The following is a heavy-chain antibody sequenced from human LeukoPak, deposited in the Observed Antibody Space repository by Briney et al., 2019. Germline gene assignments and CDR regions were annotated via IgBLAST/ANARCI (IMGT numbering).Heavy chain of an antibody. CDR2: IIISSRYT. Sequence: GGSLRLSCAASGFTFSDYYMSWIRQAPGKGREWVSYIIISSRYTNYADSRKGRFTNSQVNAKSSLDLEMNCLGGEDTAVYYCASGTGLGFDYWGQGTLVTVSS. CDR1: GFTFSDYY. CDR3: ASGTGLGFDY. V-gene: IGHV3-11*06. D-gene: IGHD1-26*01. J-gene: IGHJ4*02.